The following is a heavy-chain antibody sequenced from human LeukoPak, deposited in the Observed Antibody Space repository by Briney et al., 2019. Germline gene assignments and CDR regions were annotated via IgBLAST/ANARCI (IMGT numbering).Heavy chain of an antibody. CDR2: IYYSGST. CDR1: GGSISSSSYY. V-gene: IGHV4-39*07. D-gene: IGHD3-22*01. Sequence: SETLSLTCTVSGGSISSSSYYWGWIRQPPGKGLEWIGSIYYSGSTYYNPSLKSRVTISVDTSKNQFSLKLSSVTAADTALYYCARGTHYNDSSGFFSLDYWGQGTLVTVSS. J-gene: IGHJ4*02. CDR3: ARGTHYNDSSGFFSLDY.